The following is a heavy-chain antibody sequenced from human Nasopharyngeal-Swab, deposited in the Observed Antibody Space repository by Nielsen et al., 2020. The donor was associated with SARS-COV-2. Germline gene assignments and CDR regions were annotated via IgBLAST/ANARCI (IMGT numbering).Heavy chain of an antibody. Sequence: SGRRACAAVGCISGDYGVHWVRPAPGKGLEWVSGISWNSGSIGYADSVKGRFTISRDNAKNSLYLQMNSLRAEDTALYYCAKDTSSSWYVGWFDPWGQGTLVTVSS. J-gene: IGHJ5*02. V-gene: IGHV3-9*02. D-gene: IGHD6-13*01. CDR1: GCISGDYG. CDR3: AKDTSSSWYVGWFDP. CDR2: ISWNSGSI.